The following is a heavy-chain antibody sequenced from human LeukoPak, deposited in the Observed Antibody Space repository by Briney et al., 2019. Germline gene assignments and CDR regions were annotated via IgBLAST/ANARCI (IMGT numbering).Heavy chain of an antibody. D-gene: IGHD2-2*01. J-gene: IGHJ4*02. CDR3: AKSGYQLPATLSLDY. Sequence: GGPLRLSCAASGFTFSSYGMHWVRQAPGKGLEWVAFIRYDGSNKYYADSVKGRFTISRDNSRNTLYLQMNSLRAEDTAVYYCAKSGYQLPATLSLDYWGQGTLVTVSS. V-gene: IGHV3-30*02. CDR1: GFTFSSYG. CDR2: IRYDGSNK.